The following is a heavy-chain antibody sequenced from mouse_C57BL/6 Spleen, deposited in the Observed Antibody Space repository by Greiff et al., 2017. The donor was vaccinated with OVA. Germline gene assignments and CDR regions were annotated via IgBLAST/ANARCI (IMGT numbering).Heavy chain of an antibody. CDR3: ARGEDYHYFDY. J-gene: IGHJ2*01. CDR2: IYPGSGNT. D-gene: IGHD2-4*01. V-gene: IGHV1-66*01. Sequence: QVQLKESGPELVKPGASVKISCKASGYSFTSYYIHWVKQRPGQGLEWIGWIYPGSGNTKYNEKFKGKATLTADTSSSTAYMQLSSLTSEDSAVYYCARGEDYHYFDYWGQGTTLTVSS. CDR1: GYSFTSYY.